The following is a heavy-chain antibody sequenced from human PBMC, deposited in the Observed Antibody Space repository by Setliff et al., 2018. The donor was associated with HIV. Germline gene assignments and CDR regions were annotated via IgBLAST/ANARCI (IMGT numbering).Heavy chain of an antibody. Sequence: ASVKVSCKASGFIFTDYQIHWVRQAPGQGLEWMGRINPNSGGTNYAQKFQGRVTMTRHTSISTAYMELSSLRSEDTAIYYCARGRGPSRFDHWGQGTLVTVSS. CDR3: ARGRGPSRFDH. V-gene: IGHV1-2*06. CDR1: GFIFTDYQ. CDR2: INPNSGGT. J-gene: IGHJ4*02.